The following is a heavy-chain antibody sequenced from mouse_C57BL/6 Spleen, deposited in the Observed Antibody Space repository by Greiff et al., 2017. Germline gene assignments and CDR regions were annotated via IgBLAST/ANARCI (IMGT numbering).Heavy chain of an antibody. V-gene: IGHV5-17*01. Sequence: EVHLVESGGGLVKPGGSLKLSCAASGFTFSDYGMHWVRQAPEKGLEWVAYISSGSSTIYYADTEKGRFTISRDNAKNTLFLQMTSLRSEDTAMYYCARNLFDYWGQGTTLTVSS. J-gene: IGHJ2*01. CDR1: GFTFSDYG. CDR3: ARNLFDY. CDR2: ISSGSSTI.